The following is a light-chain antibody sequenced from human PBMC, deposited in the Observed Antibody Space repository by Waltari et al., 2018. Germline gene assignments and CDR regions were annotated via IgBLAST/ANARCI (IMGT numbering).Light chain of an antibody. Sequence: SSELTQDPAVSVALGQTVRITCQGDSLRSYYASWYQQKPGQAPVLVIYGKNNRPSGIPDRVYVSSSGNTASLTIPGAQAADEADYYCNSRDSSGNHLVFGGGTKLTVL. V-gene: IGLV3-19*01. CDR1: SLRSYY. J-gene: IGLJ3*02. CDR2: GKN. CDR3: NSRDSSGNHLV.